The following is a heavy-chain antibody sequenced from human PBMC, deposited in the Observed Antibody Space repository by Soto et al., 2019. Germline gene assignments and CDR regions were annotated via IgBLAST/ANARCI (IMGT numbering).Heavy chain of an antibody. CDR2: IYHSGST. J-gene: IGHJ5*02. CDR1: GGSISSGGYS. CDR3: ARALSYYYDSSGWNWFDP. D-gene: IGHD3-22*01. Sequence: SETLSLTCAVSGGSISSGGYSWSWIRQPPGKGLEWIGYIYHSGSTYYNPSRKSRVTISVDRSKNQFSLKLSSVTAADTAVYYCARALSYYYDSSGWNWFDPWGQGTLVTVSS. V-gene: IGHV4-30-2*01.